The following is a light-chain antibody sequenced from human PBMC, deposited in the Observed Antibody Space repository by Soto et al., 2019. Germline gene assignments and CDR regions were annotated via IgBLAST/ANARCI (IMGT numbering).Light chain of an antibody. V-gene: IGLV2-8*01. CDR2: EVY. CDR1: DSDVGGYNF. CDR3: QSYDTTLSGVV. Sequence: QSALTQPPSASGSPGQSVTISCTGTDSDVGGYNFVSWYQQHPGKVPKLMIYEVYKRPSGVPDRFSGSKSGNTASLTVSGLQADDEANYYCQSYDTTLSGVVFGAGTKLTVL. J-gene: IGLJ2*01.